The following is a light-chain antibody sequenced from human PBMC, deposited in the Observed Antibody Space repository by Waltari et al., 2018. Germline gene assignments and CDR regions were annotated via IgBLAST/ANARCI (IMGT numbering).Light chain of an antibody. V-gene: IGLV2-23*02. CDR1: SNDVGNSKH. CDR2: EVT. J-gene: IGLJ2*01. CDR3: LSYTSSITFV. Sequence: QPALTQPASVSGSPGQSITISCTGTSNDVGNSKHVCWYQQHPGKAPKLLIPEVTELPSGVSDRSSGSKSGNAASLTIAGLQAEDEADYYCLSYTSSITFVFGGGTKLSVL.